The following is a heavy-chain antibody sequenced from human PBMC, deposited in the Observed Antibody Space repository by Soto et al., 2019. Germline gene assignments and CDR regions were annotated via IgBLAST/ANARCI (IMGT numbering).Heavy chain of an antibody. CDR2: IYYSGST. CDR1: GGSISSYY. Sequence: SETLSLTCTVSGGSISSYYWSWIRQPPGKGLEWIGYIYYSGSTNYNPSLKSRVTISVDTSKNQFSLKLSSVTAADTAVYYCARGPPHAYLRSYYYYYMDVWGKGTTVTVSS. J-gene: IGHJ6*03. D-gene: IGHD3-3*01. V-gene: IGHV4-59*01. CDR3: ARGPPHAYLRSYYYYYMDV.